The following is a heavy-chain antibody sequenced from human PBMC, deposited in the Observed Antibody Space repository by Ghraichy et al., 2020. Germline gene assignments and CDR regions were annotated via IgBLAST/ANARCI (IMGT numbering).Heavy chain of an antibody. J-gene: IGHJ4*02. D-gene: IGHD3-16*02. Sequence: SLNISCAASGFTFSSYAMHWVRQAPGKGLEWVAVISYDGSNKYYADSVKGRFTISRDNSKNTLYLQMNSLRAEDTAVYYCAREYYVWGSYRYFDYWGQGTLVTVSS. CDR1: GFTFSSYA. CDR2: ISYDGSNK. CDR3: AREYYVWGSYRYFDY. V-gene: IGHV3-30-3*01.